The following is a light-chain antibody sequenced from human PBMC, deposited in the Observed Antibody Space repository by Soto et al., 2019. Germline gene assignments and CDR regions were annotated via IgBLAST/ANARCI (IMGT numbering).Light chain of an antibody. J-gene: IGKJ3*01. CDR1: QSLLHSNGYNY. V-gene: IGKV2-28*01. CDR2: LGS. Sequence: DIVMTQSPLSLPVTPGEPASISCRSSQSLLHSNGYNYLDWYLQKPGQSPQLLIYLGSNRASGVPDMFGGSGSGTDFTLNISRVEAEDVGVYCCMQALQTPPITFGPGTKVDIK. CDR3: MQALQTPPIT.